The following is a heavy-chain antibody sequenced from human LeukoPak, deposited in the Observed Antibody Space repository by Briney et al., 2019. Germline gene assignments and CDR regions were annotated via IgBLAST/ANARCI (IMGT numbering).Heavy chain of an antibody. J-gene: IGHJ5*02. CDR3: AREGYSSGWYSWFDP. Sequence: SETLSLTCAVYGGSFSGYYWSWICQPPGKGLEWIGEINHSGSTNYNPSLKSRVTISVDTSKNQFSLKLSSVTAADTAVYYCAREGYSSGWYSWFDPWGQGTLVTVSS. D-gene: IGHD6-19*01. V-gene: IGHV4-34*01. CDR1: GGSFSGYY. CDR2: INHSGST.